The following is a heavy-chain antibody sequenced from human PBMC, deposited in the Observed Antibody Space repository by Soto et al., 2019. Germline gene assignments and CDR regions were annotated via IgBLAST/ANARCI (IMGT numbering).Heavy chain of an antibody. CDR1: GGSVSNNNW. CDR3: AKNSAYALDY. Sequence: QVQLQESGPGLVKPSGTLSLSCAVSGGSVSNNNWWSWVRQSPGNGLEWIGEIHHSGGTSYNPSLESRPTLSVDKSKNELSLMLNYVTAADAAVYYCAKNSAYALDYWGLGNLLTVSS. D-gene: IGHD5-12*01. V-gene: IGHV4-4*02. J-gene: IGHJ4*02. CDR2: IHHSGGT.